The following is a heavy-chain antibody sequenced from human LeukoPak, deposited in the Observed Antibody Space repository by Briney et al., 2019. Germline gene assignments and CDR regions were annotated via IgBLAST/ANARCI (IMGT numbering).Heavy chain of an antibody. Sequence: PSETLSLTCTVSGGSISSSSYYWGWIRQPPGKGLEWIGSIYYSGSTYYNPSLKSRVTISVDTSKNQFSLKLSSVTAADTAVYYCARTRTADILTGDPFDYWGQGTLVTVSS. CDR2: IYYSGST. CDR3: ARTRTADILTGDPFDY. CDR1: GGSISSSSYY. V-gene: IGHV4-39*07. J-gene: IGHJ4*02. D-gene: IGHD3-9*01.